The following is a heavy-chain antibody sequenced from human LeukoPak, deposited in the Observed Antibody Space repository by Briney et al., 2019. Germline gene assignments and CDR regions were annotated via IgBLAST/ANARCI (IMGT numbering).Heavy chain of an antibody. CDR2: ISYDGSNK. D-gene: IGHD3-3*01. V-gene: IGHV3-30-3*01. CDR3: AVTYYDFWSGYSFDY. CDR1: GFTFSSYA. Sequence: GRSPRLSCAASGFTFSSYAMHWVRQAPGKGLEWVAIISYDGSNKYYADSVKGRFTISRDNSKNTLYLQMNSLRAEDTAVYYCAVTYYDFWSGYSFDYWGQGTLVTVSS. J-gene: IGHJ4*02.